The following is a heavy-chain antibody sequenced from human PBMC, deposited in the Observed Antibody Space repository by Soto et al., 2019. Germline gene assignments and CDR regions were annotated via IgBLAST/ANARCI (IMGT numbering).Heavy chain of an antibody. D-gene: IGHD6-13*01. CDR2: IYYSGST. CDR1: GGSISSGGYY. V-gene: IGHV4-31*03. J-gene: IGHJ4*02. CDR3: ARVEWGAAARSPYYFDY. Sequence: ASETLSLTCTVSGGSISSGGYYWSWIRQHPGKGLEWIGYIYYSGSTYYNTSLKSRVTKSVDTSKNQFSLKLSSVTAADTAVYVCARVEWGAAARSPYYFDYWGQGTLVTVSS.